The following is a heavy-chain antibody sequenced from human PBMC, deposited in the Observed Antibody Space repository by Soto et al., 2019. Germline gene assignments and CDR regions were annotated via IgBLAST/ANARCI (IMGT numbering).Heavy chain of an antibody. CDR2: ISGAGNSA. Sequence: EVQLMEAGGGLVQPGGSLRLSCAASGFTFSDYAMSWVRQAPGKRLEWVSIISGAGNSASHASSVTSRFVISRDNSKNTLILQMNSLRAEDTTAYYCAKTDCDYTTCQLRHHWGQGTLVTVSS. V-gene: IGHV3-23*01. D-gene: IGHD3-16*01. CDR3: AKTDCDYTTCQLRHH. CDR1: GFTFSDYA. J-gene: IGHJ5*02.